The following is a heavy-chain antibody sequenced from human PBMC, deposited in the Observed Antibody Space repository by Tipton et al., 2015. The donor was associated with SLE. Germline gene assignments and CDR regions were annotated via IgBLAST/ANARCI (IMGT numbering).Heavy chain of an antibody. V-gene: IGHV4-34*01. CDR3: ARGGYLYSGGFDS. J-gene: IGHJ4*02. CDR1: GGSFSGYY. Sequence: LRLSCAVYGGSFSGYYWSWIRQPPGKGLEWIGEINHSGSTTYNPSLKSRVTISIDTSKNQFSLKLSSVTAADTAVYYCARGGYLYSGGFDSWGQGTLVTVSS. D-gene: IGHD1-26*01. CDR2: INHSGST.